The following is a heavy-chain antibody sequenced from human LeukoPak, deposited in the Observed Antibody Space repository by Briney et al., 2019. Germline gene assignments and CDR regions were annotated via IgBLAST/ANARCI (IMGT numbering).Heavy chain of an antibody. D-gene: IGHD6-13*01. CDR1: GGSISSGNYY. J-gene: IGHJ4*02. CDR2: IYTSGST. CDR3: ARGGAAKADYFDY. V-gene: IGHV4-61*02. Sequence: PSQTLSLTCTVSGGSISSGNYYWSWIRQPAGKGLEWIGRIYTSGSTNYNPSLKSRVTISVDTSKNQFSLKLSSVTAADTAVYYCARGGAAKADYFDYWGQGTLVTVSS.